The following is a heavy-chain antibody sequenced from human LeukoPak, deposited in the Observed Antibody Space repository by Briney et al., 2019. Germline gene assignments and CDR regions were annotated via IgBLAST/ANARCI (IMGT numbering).Heavy chain of an antibody. V-gene: IGHV3-23*01. D-gene: IGHD6-6*01. J-gene: IGHJ5*02. CDR3: AKDRVAARPVSWFDP. Sequence: GGSLRLSCAASGFTLSSYAMSWVRQAPGKGLEWVSAISGSGGSTYYADSVKGRFTISRDNSKSTLYLQMNSLRAEDTAVYYCAKDRVAARPVSWFDPWGQGTLVTVSS. CDR1: GFTLSSYA. CDR2: ISGSGGST.